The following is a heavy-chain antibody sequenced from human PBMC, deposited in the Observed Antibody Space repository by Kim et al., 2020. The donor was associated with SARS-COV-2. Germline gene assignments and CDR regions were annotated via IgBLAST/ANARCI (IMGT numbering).Heavy chain of an antibody. V-gene: IGHV3-48*02. J-gene: IGHJ6*02. D-gene: IGHD6-13*01. CDR2: ISSSSSTI. CDR3: ARDGLWGRQQLDYYYYGMDV. Sequence: GGSLRLSCAASGFTFSSYSMNWVRQAPGKGLEWVSYISSSSSTIYYADSVKGRFTISRDNSKNTLYLQMNSLRDEDTAVYYCARDGLWGRQQLDYYYYGMDVWGQGTTVTVSS. CDR1: GFTFSSYS.